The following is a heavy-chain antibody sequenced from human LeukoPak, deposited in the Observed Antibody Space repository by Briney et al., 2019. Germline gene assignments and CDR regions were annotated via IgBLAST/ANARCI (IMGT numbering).Heavy chain of an antibody. Sequence: SETLSLTCTVSGGSISSSSYYWGWIRQPPGTGLEWIGSIYYSGSTYYNPSLKSRVTISVDTSKNQFSLKLSSVTAADTAVYFCARASGYYHYFYYYMDVWGKGTTVTVSS. D-gene: IGHD3-3*01. J-gene: IGHJ6*03. CDR2: IYYSGST. V-gene: IGHV4-39*07. CDR3: ARASGYYHYFYYYMDV. CDR1: GGSISSSSYY.